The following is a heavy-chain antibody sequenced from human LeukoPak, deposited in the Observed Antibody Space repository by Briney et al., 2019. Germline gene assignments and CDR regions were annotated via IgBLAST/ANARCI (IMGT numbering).Heavy chain of an antibody. V-gene: IGHV4-34*01. CDR2: INHSGST. Sequence: PSETLSLTCAVYGGSFSGYYWSWIRQPPGKGLEWIGEINHSGSTNYNPSLKSRVTISVDTSKNQFSLKLSSVTAADTAVYYCAKSLRFLEWLSPGFDYWGQGTLVTVSS. D-gene: IGHD3-3*01. CDR3: AKSLRFLEWLSPGFDY. J-gene: IGHJ4*02. CDR1: GGSFSGYY.